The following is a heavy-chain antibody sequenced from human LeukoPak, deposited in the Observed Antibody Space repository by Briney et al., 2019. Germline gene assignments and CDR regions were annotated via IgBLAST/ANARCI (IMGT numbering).Heavy chain of an antibody. Sequence: PGGSLRLSCAASGYTLSRYWMHWVRQGPGKGLVWVSRINEDGSSTSYAESVGGRFTISRENAKNTLYLQMNSLRAEDAAVYYCTTDTFGARDSWGQGTLVTVSS. J-gene: IGHJ4*02. CDR3: TTDTFGARDS. V-gene: IGHV3-74*01. D-gene: IGHD3-10*01. CDR1: GYTLSRYW. CDR2: INEDGSST.